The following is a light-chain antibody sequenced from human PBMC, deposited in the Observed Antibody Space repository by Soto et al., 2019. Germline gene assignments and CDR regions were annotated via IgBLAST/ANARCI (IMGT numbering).Light chain of an antibody. V-gene: IGKV2-28*01. CDR1: QSLLHSDGNSY. CDR2: VTS. CDR3: MEALQIPYT. Sequence: VMTQSPLSLSVRVGEPASISCRSSQSLLHSDGNSYLDWYLQKPGQSPKLLIYVTSNRASGVAGWFSGSGSGKHFTLEISRVEAEDVGVYYCMEALQIPYTSGQGTRMEI. J-gene: IGKJ5*01.